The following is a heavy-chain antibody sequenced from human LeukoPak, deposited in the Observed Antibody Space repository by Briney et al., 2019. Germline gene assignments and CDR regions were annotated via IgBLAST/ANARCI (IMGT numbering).Heavy chain of an antibody. CDR3: ARGFLGGPDQYFDS. CDR1: GFTFSTYA. CDR2: IGGGGPTT. J-gene: IGHJ4*02. V-gene: IGHV3-23*01. Sequence: PGGSLRLSCAASGFTFSTYAMNWVRQAPAKGLEWVSTIGGGGPTTDYADSVQGRFTISRDNSKNTLYLQMNSLRAEDTAVYFCARGFLGGPDQYFDSWGQGTLVTVSS. D-gene: IGHD2-15*01.